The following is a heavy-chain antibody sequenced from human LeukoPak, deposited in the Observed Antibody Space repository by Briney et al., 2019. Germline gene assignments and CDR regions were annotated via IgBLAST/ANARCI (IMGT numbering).Heavy chain of an antibody. V-gene: IGHV3-21*01. CDR2: IGTSSKNI. Sequence: PGGSLRLSCAASGLTFSRYNMNWVRQAPGKGLEWVSSIGTSSKNIYYTDSVKGRFTISRDNAKNSLYLQVDSLKVEDTAVYFCASGTVGNYALDSWGQGALVTVSS. J-gene: IGHJ4*02. CDR3: ASGTVGNYALDS. D-gene: IGHD1-7*01. CDR1: GLTFSRYN.